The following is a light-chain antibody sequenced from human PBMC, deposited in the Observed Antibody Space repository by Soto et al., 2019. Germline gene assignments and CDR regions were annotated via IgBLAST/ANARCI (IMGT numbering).Light chain of an antibody. J-gene: IGKJ1*01. CDR1: QSVGSNY. V-gene: IGKV3-20*01. CDR3: QQYDSSLPWT. CDR2: ATS. Sequence: EIVLTQSPGTLSLSPGERATLSCRASQSVGSNYLAWFQQKPGQPPRLLIHATSTRATGIPDRFSGSGSGIDFTLSISRLEPADFAVYYCQQYDSSLPWTFGQGTTVEIK.